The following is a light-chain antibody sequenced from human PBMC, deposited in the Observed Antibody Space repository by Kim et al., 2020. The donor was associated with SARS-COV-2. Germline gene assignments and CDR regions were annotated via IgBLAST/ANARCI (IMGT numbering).Light chain of an antibody. V-gene: IGKV1-5*01. CDR3: QQYNSYLLT. CDR1: QSISSW. Sequence: GDRVTITCRASQSISSWLAWYQQKPGKAPKLLIYDASSLESRVPSRFSGSGSGTEFTLTISSLQPDDFATYYCQQYNSYLLTFGGGTKVDIK. CDR2: DAS. J-gene: IGKJ4*01.